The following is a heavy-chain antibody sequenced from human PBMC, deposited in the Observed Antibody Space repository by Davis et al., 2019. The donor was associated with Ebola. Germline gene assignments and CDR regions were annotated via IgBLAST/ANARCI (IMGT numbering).Heavy chain of an antibody. J-gene: IGHJ6*04. D-gene: IGHD3-3*01. CDR3: AKSGLSFGVVKYHYGMDV. CDR2: IWYDGSNQ. Sequence: GESLKISCAASGFTFSSYGMHWVRQAPGKGLEWVAVIWYDGSNQYYADSVKGRFTISRDNSKNTLYLQMNSLRAEDTAVYYCAKSGLSFGVVKYHYGMDVWGKGTTVTVSS. CDR1: GFTFSSYG. V-gene: IGHV3-33*06.